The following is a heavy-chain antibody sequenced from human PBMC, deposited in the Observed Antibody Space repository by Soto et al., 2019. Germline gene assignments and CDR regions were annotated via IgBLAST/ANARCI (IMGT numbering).Heavy chain of an antibody. Sequence: GGSLRLSCVASGFTFSSYGMHWVRQAPGKGLEWVAVMSYDGSHEYYADSVKGRFTISRDNSKTILYLQMNSLRLEDTAVYYCAKGSVLRVVEAPLAILGGVDVWGQGAMVTVSS. CDR3: AKGSVLRVVEAPLAILGGVDV. D-gene: IGHD2-8*01. CDR2: MSYDGSHE. CDR1: GFTFSSYG. J-gene: IGHJ6*02. V-gene: IGHV3-33*06.